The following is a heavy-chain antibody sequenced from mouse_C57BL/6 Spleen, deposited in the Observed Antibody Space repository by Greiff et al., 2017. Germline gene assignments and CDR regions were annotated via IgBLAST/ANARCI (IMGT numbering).Heavy chain of an antibody. D-gene: IGHD2-4*01. CDR3: ARASYYYDYVYAMDG. Sequence: EVKVVESGGGLVKPGGSLKLSCAASGFTFSDYGMHWVRQAPEKGLEWVAYISSGSSTIYYADTVKGRFTISRDNAKNTLFLQLTSLRSEDTAMYYCARASYYYDYVYAMDGWGQGTSVTVSS. CDR1: GFTFSDYG. CDR2: ISSGSSTI. V-gene: IGHV5-17*01. J-gene: IGHJ4*01.